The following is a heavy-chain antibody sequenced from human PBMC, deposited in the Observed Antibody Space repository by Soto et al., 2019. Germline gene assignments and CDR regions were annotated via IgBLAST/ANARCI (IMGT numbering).Heavy chain of an antibody. J-gene: IGHJ4*02. CDR2: ISYDGSNK. CDR3: AKASLYYYDISGGYFDY. CDR1: GFTFSSYE. V-gene: IGHV3-30*18. Sequence: GGSLRLSCAASGFTFSSYEMHWVRQAPGKGLEWVAVISYDGSNKYFADSVKGLFTISRDNSKNSLYLQMNSLRAEDTAVYYCAKASLYYYDISGGYFDYWGQGTLVAVSS. D-gene: IGHD3-22*01.